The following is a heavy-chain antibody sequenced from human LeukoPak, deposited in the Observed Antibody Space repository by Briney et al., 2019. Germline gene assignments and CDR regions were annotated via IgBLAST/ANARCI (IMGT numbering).Heavy chain of an antibody. Sequence: GGSLRLSCAASGFTFSSYAMHWVRQAPGKGLEWVAVISYDGSNKYYADSVKGRFTISRDNSKNTLYLQMNSLRAEDTAVYYCAASLSGSYSVGAFDIWGQGTMVTVSS. J-gene: IGHJ3*02. CDR3: AASLSGSYSVGAFDI. CDR1: GFTFSSYA. D-gene: IGHD1-26*01. V-gene: IGHV3-30*04. CDR2: ISYDGSNK.